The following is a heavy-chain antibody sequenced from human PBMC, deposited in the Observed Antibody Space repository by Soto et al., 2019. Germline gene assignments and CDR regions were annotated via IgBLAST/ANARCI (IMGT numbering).Heavy chain of an antibody. Sequence: EVQLVESGGGLVQPGGSLILSCTASGFPFSAYWMHWVRQAPGKGLVWISRSNSDASSTTYADSVKGRFTISRDNAENAMFLQMNSLRVDDTAVYDCARGYYGSEGTEYFPPWGRGTLVTVSS. CDR2: SNSDASST. V-gene: IGHV3-74*03. CDR1: GFPFSAYW. CDR3: ARGYYGSEGTEYFPP. D-gene: IGHD3-10*01. J-gene: IGHJ1*01.